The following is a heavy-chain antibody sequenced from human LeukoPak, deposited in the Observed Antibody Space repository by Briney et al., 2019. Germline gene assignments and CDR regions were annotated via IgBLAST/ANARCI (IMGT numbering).Heavy chain of an antibody. CDR3: AKDETYCSSTSCYSRYFDY. CDR2: ISGYGDST. Sequence: PGGSLRLSCAASGFTFSIYAMSWVRQAPGKGLEWVSSISGYGDSTYYADSVKGRFTISRDNSKNTLYLQMNSLRAEDTAVYYCAKDETYCSSTSCYSRYFDYWGQGTLVTVSS. V-gene: IGHV3-23*01. CDR1: GFTFSIYA. J-gene: IGHJ4*02. D-gene: IGHD2-2*01.